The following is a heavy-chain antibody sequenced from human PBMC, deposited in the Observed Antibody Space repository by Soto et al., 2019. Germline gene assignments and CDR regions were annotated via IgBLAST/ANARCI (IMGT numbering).Heavy chain of an antibody. D-gene: IGHD5-12*01. CDR3: TREGNGYKYYFDY. CDR2: ISYDGSSK. Sequence: QVQLVESGGGVVQPGRSLRLSCAASGFIFNGYGLHWVRQAPGKGLEWVAMISYDGSSKYYADSVKGRFTISRDNSKNTMYLPMTSLRPEDTAAYYCTREGNGYKYYFDYWGHGSLVTFSS. V-gene: IGHV3-30-3*01. J-gene: IGHJ4*01. CDR1: GFIFNGYG.